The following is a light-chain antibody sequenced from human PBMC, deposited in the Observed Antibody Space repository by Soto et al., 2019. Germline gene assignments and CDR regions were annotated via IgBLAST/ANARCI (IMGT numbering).Light chain of an antibody. Sequence: EIVMTQSPATLSVSVGERATLSCRASHSVSSKLAWYQQKPGQAPRLLIYGASTRATDIPARFSGSGSGTEFPLTISSRQSEDFAVYFCQQYNDWPPQLTFGGGTKVEIK. CDR1: HSVSSK. V-gene: IGKV3-15*01. CDR3: QQYNDWPPQLT. CDR2: GAS. J-gene: IGKJ4*01.